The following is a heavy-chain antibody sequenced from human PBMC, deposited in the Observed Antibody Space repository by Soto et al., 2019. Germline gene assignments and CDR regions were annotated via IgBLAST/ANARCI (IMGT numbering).Heavy chain of an antibody. CDR2: ISANNGIT. CDR1: GGTFSSYT. D-gene: IGHD6-19*01. CDR3: ARDRLSSGRLGQGYY. Sequence: ASVKVSCKASGGTFSSYTISWVRQAPGQGLEWMGWISANNGITNYAQKLQGRVTMTTDTSTSTAYMELRSLRSDDTAVYYCARDRLSSGRLGQGYYWGQGTLVTVSS. J-gene: IGHJ4*02. V-gene: IGHV1-18*01.